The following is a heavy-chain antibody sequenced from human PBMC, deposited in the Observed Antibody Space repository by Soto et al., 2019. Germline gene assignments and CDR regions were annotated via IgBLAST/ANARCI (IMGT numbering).Heavy chain of an antibody. Sequence: QVQLVESGGGVVQPGRSLRLSCAASGFTFSSYAMHWVRQAPGKGLEWVAVMSYDGSNKYYADSVKGRFTISRDNSKNTLYLQMNSLRAEDTAVYYCARDKSPYSSGWHNRHFDYWGQGILVTVSS. J-gene: IGHJ4*02. CDR2: MSYDGSNK. D-gene: IGHD6-19*01. CDR1: GFTFSSYA. CDR3: ARDKSPYSSGWHNRHFDY. V-gene: IGHV3-30-3*01.